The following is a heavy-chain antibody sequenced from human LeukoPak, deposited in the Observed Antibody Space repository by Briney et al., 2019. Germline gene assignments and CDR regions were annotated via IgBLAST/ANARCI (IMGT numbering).Heavy chain of an antibody. CDR1: VHIFHQCG. D-gene: IGHD1-26*01. CDR3: ARDPQPWVLSGPADR. J-gene: IGHJ5*02. CDR2: ISCYGINE. Sequence: GRCLRLFRVASVHIFHQCGQHGVREPRGKGREGVAIISCYGINENYGDSVKGRFTISRDKSMNTLYLQMNMPIPENTAVYYCARDPQPWVLSGPADRWGQGTLVTVSS. V-gene: IGHV3-30*03.